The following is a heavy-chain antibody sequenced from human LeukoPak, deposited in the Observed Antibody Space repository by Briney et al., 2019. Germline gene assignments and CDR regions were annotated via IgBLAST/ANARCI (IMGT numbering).Heavy chain of an antibody. CDR1: GFTFSSYW. D-gene: IGHD1-1*01. CDR2: IKQDGSEK. CDR3: AKGQYNWNDRYFDY. Sequence: GGSLRLSCAASGFTFSSYWMSWVRQAPGKGLEWVANIKQDGSEKYYVDSVKGRFTISRDNAKNSLYLQMNSLRAEDMALYYCAKGQYNWNDRYFDYWGQGTLVTVSS. V-gene: IGHV3-7*03. J-gene: IGHJ4*02.